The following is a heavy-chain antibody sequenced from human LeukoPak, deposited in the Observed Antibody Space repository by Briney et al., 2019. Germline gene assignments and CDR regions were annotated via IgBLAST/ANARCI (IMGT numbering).Heavy chain of an antibody. J-gene: IGHJ6*03. CDR3: ARGLYYYGSGSWNYYYYYMEV. CDR2: IYYSGST. CDR1: GGSFSGYY. V-gene: IGHV4-59*01. Sequence: PSETLSLTCAVYGGSFSGYYWSWIRQPPGKGLEWIGYIYYSGSTNYNPSLKSRVTISVDTSKNQFSLKLSSVTAADTAVYYCARGLYYYGSGSWNYYYYYMEVWGKGTTVTVSS. D-gene: IGHD3-10*01.